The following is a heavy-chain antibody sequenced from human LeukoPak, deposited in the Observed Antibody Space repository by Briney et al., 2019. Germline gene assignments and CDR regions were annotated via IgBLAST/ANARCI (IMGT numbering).Heavy chain of an antibody. J-gene: IGHJ4*02. V-gene: IGHV1-2*02. CDR2: VTPRGGA. D-gene: IGHD5-24*01. CDR1: GYTFTSYA. Sequence: SVKVSCKASGYTFTSYAMHWVRQAPGQGLEWMGWVTPRGGANYPQTFQGRVAITRETSITTAYMDLGRLTSDDPAVYYGARDRYGDVLAHVDYWGKGALVTVSS. CDR3: ARDRYGDVLAHVDY.